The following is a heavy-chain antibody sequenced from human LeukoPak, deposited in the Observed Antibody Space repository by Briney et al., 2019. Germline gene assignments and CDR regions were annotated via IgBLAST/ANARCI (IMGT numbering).Heavy chain of an antibody. V-gene: IGHV3-23*01. J-gene: IGHJ4*02. CDR3: AKHYYGSGSGGDY. CDR2: ISGSGGST. Sequence: PGGSLRLSCAASGFTFSSYAMSWVRQAPGKGLEWVSAISGSGGSTYYADSVKGRFTISRDSSKNTLYLQMNSLRAEDTAVYYCAKHYYGSGSGGDYWGQGTLVTVSS. CDR1: GFTFSSYA. D-gene: IGHD3-10*01.